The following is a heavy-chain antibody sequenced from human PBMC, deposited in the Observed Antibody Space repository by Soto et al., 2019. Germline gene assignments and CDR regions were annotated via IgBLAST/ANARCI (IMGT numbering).Heavy chain of an antibody. CDR3: ARGGAARPDYDYYGMDV. J-gene: IGHJ6*02. D-gene: IGHD6-6*01. Sequence: ASVKVSCKASGGTFSSYAISWVRQAPGQGLEWMGGIIPIFGTANYAQKFQGRVTITADKSTSTAYMELSSLRSEDTAVYYCARGGAARPDYDYYGMDVWGQGTTVTVSS. V-gene: IGHV1-69*06. CDR2: IIPIFGTA. CDR1: GGTFSSYA.